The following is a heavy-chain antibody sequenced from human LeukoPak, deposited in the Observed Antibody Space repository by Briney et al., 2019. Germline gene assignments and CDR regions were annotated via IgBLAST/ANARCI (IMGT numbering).Heavy chain of an antibody. CDR2: ISSSSSYI. CDR1: GFTFSSYS. CDR3: AREGSSSRRFDY. V-gene: IGHV3-21*01. J-gene: IGHJ4*02. D-gene: IGHD6-6*01. Sequence: GGSLRLSCAASGFTFSSYSMNWVRQAPGKGPDWASSISSSSSYIYYADSVKGRFTISRDNAKNSLYLQMNSLRAEDTAVYYCAREGSSSRRFDYWGQGTLVTVSS.